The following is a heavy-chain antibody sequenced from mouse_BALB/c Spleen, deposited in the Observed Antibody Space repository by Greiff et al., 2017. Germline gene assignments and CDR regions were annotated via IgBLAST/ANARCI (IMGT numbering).Heavy chain of an antibody. D-gene: IGHD2-1*01. CDR2: ISTYYGDA. V-gene: IGHV1S137*01. J-gene: IGHJ4*01. CDR3: ARSGGNYFYAMAY. Sequence: QVQLQQSGAELVRPGVSVTISCKGSGYTFTDYAMHWVKQSHAKSLEWIGVISTYYGDASYNQKFKGKATMTVDKSSSTAYMELARLTSEDSAIYYCARSGGNYFYAMAYWGQGTSVTVSA. CDR1: GYTFTDYA.